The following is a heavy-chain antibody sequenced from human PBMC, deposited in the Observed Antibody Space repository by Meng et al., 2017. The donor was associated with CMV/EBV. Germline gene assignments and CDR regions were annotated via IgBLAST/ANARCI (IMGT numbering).Heavy chain of an antibody. Sequence: SETLSLTCTVSGGSISSSSYYWGWIRQPPGKGLEWIGSIYYSGSTYYNPSLKSRVTISVDRSKNQFSQNLSSVTAADTAVYYCARGNSYDSSGYYYGGMDVWGQGTTVTVSS. CDR3: ARGNSYDSSGYYYGGMDV. D-gene: IGHD3-22*01. V-gene: IGHV4-39*07. CDR2: IYYSGST. J-gene: IGHJ6*02. CDR1: GGSISSSSYY.